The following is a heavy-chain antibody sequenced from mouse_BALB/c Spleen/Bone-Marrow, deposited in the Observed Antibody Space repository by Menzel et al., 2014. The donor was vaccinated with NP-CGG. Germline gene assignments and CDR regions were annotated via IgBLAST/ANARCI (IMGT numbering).Heavy chain of an antibody. CDR2: INPGSGST. CDR1: GYAFXDYL. CDR3: ARYDDYLDY. V-gene: IGHV1-54*01. Sequence: QVQLQQSGAELVRPRTSVKVSCKASGYAFXDYLMEWLKQRPGQGLEWIGVINPGSGSTNYNEKFKDKATLTADTSSNTAYMQLSSLTSDDSAVYFCARYDDYLDYWGQGTTLTVSS. D-gene: IGHD2-3*01. J-gene: IGHJ2*01.